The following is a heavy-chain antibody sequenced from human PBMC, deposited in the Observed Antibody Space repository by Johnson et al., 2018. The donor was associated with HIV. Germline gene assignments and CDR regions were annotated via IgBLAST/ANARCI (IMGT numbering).Heavy chain of an antibody. V-gene: IGHV3-43D*03. CDR3: AKEGITMEVDI. D-gene: IGHD3-10*01. CDR1: GFSFDDYA. CDR2: ISWDGGNP. J-gene: IGHJ3*02. Sequence: VQLVESGGVVVQPVGSLRLSCAASGFSFDDYAMHWVRQLPGRGLEWVSLISWDGGNPYYADSVKGRFTISRDNSKNSLYLQMNSLRAEDTALYYCAKEGITMEVDIWGQGTTVTVSS.